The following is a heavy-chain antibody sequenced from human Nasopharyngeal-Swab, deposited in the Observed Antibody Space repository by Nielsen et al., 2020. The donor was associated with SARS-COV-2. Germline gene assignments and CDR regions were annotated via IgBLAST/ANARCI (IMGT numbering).Heavy chain of an antibody. D-gene: IGHD6-13*01. CDR2: INHSGST. CDR3: ARRVAALLLGIYYYYYYMDV. CDR1: GGSFSGYY. J-gene: IGHJ6*03. V-gene: IGHV4-34*01. Sequence: SETLSLTCAVYGGSFSGYYWSWIRQPPGKGLEGIGEINHSGSTNYNPSLKSRVTISVDTSKNQFSLKLSSVTAADTAVYYCARRVAALLLGIYYYYYYMDVWGKGTTVTVSS.